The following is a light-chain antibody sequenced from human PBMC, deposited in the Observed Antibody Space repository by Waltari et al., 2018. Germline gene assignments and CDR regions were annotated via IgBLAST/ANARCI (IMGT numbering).Light chain of an antibody. Sequence: EIVMTQSPATLSVSPGERATLSCRASQSVSSNLAWYQQEPGQAPRLLFYDASTRATGIPARFSGSGSGTEFTLTISSLQSEDFAVYYCHQYKNWPRSYTFGQGTKLEIK. CDR2: DAS. J-gene: IGKJ2*01. V-gene: IGKV3-15*01. CDR3: HQYKNWPRSYT. CDR1: QSVSSN.